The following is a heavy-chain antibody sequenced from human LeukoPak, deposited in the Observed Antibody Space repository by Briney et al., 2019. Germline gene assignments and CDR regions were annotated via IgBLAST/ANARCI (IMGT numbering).Heavy chain of an antibody. D-gene: IGHD3-3*01. Sequence: SETLSLTCTVSGGSISSYYWSWIRQPPGKGLEWIGYIYYSGSTNYNPSLKSRVTTSVDTSKNQFSLKLSSVTAADTAVYYCARVGLDYDFWSGYYMARWGQGTLVTVSS. CDR3: ARVGLDYDFWSGYYMAR. J-gene: IGHJ4*02. V-gene: IGHV4-59*01. CDR2: IYYSGST. CDR1: GGSISSYY.